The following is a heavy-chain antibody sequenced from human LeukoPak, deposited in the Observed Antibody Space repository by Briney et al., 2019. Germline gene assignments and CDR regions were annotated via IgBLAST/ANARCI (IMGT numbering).Heavy chain of an antibody. D-gene: IGHD3-10*01. CDR1: GFTFSSYA. Sequence: PGGSLRLSCAASGFTFSSYAMSWVRQAPGKGLEWVSAISGGGGSTYYADSVKGRFTISRDNSKNTLYLQMNSLRAEDTAVYYCAKERDYYGSGPPDYWGQGTLVTVSS. J-gene: IGHJ4*02. V-gene: IGHV3-23*01. CDR3: AKERDYYGSGPPDY. CDR2: ISGGGGST.